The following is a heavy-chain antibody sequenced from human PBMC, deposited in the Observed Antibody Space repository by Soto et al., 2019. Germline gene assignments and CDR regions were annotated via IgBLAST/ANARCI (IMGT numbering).Heavy chain of an antibody. CDR3: ARTNSRSWYRWYFDY. Sequence: ASVKGSCKSSGGTFSSYAISWVRQAPGQGLEWMGGIIPIFGTANYAQKFQGRVTITADESTSTAYMELSSLRSEDTAVYYCARTNSRSWYRWYFDYWGQGTLVTVSS. CDR2: IIPIFGTA. V-gene: IGHV1-69*13. J-gene: IGHJ4*02. CDR1: GGTFSSYA. D-gene: IGHD6-13*01.